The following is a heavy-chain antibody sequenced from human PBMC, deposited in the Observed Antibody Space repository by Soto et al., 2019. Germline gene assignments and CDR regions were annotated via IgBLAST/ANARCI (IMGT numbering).Heavy chain of an antibody. Sequence: EVQLVESEGGLVQPGGSLRLSCEASGFIFTTSDMSWVRQAPGKGLEWISSITITGDTTHYADSVKGRFTISRDNSRNTVYLQMNRLRVDDRAVYYCAKGGGGDHGYWGQGTLVAVSS. J-gene: IGHJ4*02. CDR1: GFIFTTSD. CDR2: ITITGDTT. V-gene: IGHV3-23*04. CDR3: AKGGGGDHGY. D-gene: IGHD2-21*02.